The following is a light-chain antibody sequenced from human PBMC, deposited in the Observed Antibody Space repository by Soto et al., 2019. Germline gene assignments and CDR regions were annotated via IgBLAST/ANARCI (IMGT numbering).Light chain of an antibody. Sequence: DIQMTQSPSTLSASAGDRVTITCRASQSISSYLAWYQQRPGKPPKLLVYRASSLESGVPSRFSGSGYGTEFTLTISSLQPDEFAAYYCQQCYSYPWTFGQGTKVDIK. J-gene: IGKJ1*01. CDR1: QSISSY. V-gene: IGKV1-5*03. CDR2: RAS. CDR3: QQCYSYPWT.